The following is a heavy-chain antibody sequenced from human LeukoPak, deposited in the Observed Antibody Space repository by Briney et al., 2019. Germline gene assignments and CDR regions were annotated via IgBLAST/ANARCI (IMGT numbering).Heavy chain of an antibody. Sequence: GGSVRLSCVASGLTFSSNSMSWVRQPPGMGLEWVSGIGVSGITVYADSVKGRLTISRDNSKNTLYLQMNNLRAEDTALYYCAKGFSVRGRFDPWGQGTQVTVSS. V-gene: IGHV3-23*01. CDR3: AKGFSVRGRFDP. CDR2: IGVSGIT. CDR1: GLTFSSNS. J-gene: IGHJ5*02. D-gene: IGHD2-15*01.